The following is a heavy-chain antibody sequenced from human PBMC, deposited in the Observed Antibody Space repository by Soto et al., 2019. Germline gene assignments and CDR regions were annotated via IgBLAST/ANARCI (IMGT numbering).Heavy chain of an antibody. J-gene: IGHJ6*02. CDR1: GGSVNGYY. D-gene: IGHD3-3*01. CDR3: ARGVPFGHYSMDV. V-gene: IGHV4-34*01. Sequence: PSETLSLTCAVYGGSVNGYYWNWIRQPPGKGLEWIGEIKHSGSTNYNPSLTRRVTISVDTSKNQFSLKLNSVTAADTAVYYCARGVPFGHYSMDVWGQGTTVTVSS. CDR2: IKHSGST.